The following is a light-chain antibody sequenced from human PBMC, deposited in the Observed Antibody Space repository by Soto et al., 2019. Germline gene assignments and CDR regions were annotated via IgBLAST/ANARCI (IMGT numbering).Light chain of an antibody. CDR1: QSVSSTY. J-gene: IGKJ4*01. V-gene: IGKV3D-20*01. CDR3: QQYGTSLT. CDR2: DVS. Sequence: EIVLTQSPATLSLSPGERATLSCGASQSVSSTYLGWYQQKPGLAPRLLIYDVSKRFGGIPDRFSGSGSGTDFTLTISRLEPEDFAVYYCQQYGTSLTVGGGTKVEFK.